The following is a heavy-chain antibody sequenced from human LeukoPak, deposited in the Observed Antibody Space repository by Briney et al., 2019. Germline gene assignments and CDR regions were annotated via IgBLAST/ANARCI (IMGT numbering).Heavy chain of an antibody. Sequence: GGSLRLSCAASGFTFNNYGMHWVRQAPGKGLEWVAVISYDGRNIHYPDSVKGRFTISRDISTDTLWLQMDSLRTEDTAVYYCARGPLRGTAAAIDYWGQGTLVTVSS. V-gene: IGHV3-30*03. CDR2: ISYDGRNI. CDR3: ARGPLRGTAAAIDY. D-gene: IGHD2-2*01. J-gene: IGHJ4*02. CDR1: GFTFNNYG.